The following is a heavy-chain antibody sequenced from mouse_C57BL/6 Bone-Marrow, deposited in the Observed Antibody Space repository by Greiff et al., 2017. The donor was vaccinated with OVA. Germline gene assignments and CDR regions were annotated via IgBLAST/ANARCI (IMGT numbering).Heavy chain of an antibody. CDR1: GFTFSSYG. V-gene: IGHV5-6*01. J-gene: IGHJ2*01. CDR3: ARHGDYGSFFDY. Sequence: DVHLVESGGDLVKPGGSLKLSCAASGFTFSSYGMSWVRQTPDTRLEWVATLSSGGSYTYYPDSVKGRFTISRDNAKNTLYLQMSRLKSEDTAMYYCARHGDYGSFFDYWGQGTTLTVSS. CDR2: LSSGGSYT. D-gene: IGHD1-1*01.